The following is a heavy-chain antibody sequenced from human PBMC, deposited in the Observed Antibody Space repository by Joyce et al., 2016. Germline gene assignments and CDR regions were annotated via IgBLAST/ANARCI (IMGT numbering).Heavy chain of an antibody. CDR1: GGSFSGYY. J-gene: IGHJ6*02. CDR3: ARGPEQRIFRQLHKRGLDV. D-gene: IGHD6-25*01. CDR2: ITHSGGT. Sequence: QVRVQQWGAGLLKPSETLSLTCAVYGGSFSGYYWTWIRQPPGKGLEWIGEITHSGGTNYNPSLKSRVAISIDTSKNQFSLKFSSEAAADTAVYYCARGPEQRIFRQLHKRGLDVWGQGTTVTVSS. V-gene: IGHV4-34*01.